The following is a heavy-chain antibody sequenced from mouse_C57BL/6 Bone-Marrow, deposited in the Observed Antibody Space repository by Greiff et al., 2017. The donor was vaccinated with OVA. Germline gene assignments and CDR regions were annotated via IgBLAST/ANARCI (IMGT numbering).Heavy chain of an antibody. Sequence: EVKLVESGAELVKPGASVKLSCTASGFNIKDYYMHWVKQRTEQGLEWIGRIDPEDGETKYAPKFQGNATITADTSSNTAYLQLSSLTSEDTAVYYCARAFYYDYDGDWYFDVWGTGTTVTVSS. CDR1: GFNIKDYY. J-gene: IGHJ1*03. CDR3: ARAFYYDYDGDWYFDV. D-gene: IGHD2-4*01. CDR2: IDPEDGET. V-gene: IGHV14-2*01.